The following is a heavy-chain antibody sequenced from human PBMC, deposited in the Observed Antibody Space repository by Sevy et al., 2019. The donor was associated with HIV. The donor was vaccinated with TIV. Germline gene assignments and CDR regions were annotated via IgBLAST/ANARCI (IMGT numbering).Heavy chain of an antibody. Sequence: GESLKISCATSGFTFSSYSMHWVRQAPGKGLEWVATISYDGINKHYADSVKGRFTISRDNFKNSLSLQMNSLRAEDTAVYFCALERLSSDVAEYFQNWGQCTLVTVSS. CDR1: GFTFSSYS. CDR2: ISYDGINK. J-gene: IGHJ1*01. V-gene: IGHV3-30-3*01. D-gene: IGHD1-1*01. CDR3: ALERLSSDVAEYFQN.